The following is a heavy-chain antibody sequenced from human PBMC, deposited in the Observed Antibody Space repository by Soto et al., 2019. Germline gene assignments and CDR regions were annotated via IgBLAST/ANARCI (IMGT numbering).Heavy chain of an antibody. CDR2: INSDGSST. D-gene: IGHD1-7*01. CDR1: GFTFSSYW. J-gene: IGHJ4*02. CDR3: ARTPGKLAPHFDY. Sequence: EVQLVESGGGLVQPGGSLRLSCAASGFTFSSYWMHWVRQAPGKGLVWVSRINSDGSSTSYADSVKGRFTISRDNAKNTLYLQMNSLRAEDTAVYYFARTPGKLAPHFDYWGQGTLVTGSS. V-gene: IGHV3-74*01.